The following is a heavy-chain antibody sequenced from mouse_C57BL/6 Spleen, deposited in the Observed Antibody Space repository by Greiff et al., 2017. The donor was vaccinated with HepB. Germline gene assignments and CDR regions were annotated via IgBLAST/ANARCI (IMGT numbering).Heavy chain of an antibody. CDR1: GFTFSSYA. D-gene: IGHD1-1*01. J-gene: IGHJ2*01. CDR2: ISSGGDYI. V-gene: IGHV5-9-1*02. CDR3: TRATTVVAHFDY. Sequence: EVKVVESGEGLVKPGGSLKLSCAASGFTFSSYAMSWVRQTPEKRLEWVAYISSGGDYIYYADTVKGRFTISRDNARNTLYLQMSSLKSEDTAMYYCTRATTVVAHFDYWGQGTTLTVSS.